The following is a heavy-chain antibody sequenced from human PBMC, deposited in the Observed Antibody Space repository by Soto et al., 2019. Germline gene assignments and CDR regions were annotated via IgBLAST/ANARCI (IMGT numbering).Heavy chain of an antibody. J-gene: IGHJ4*02. CDR2: IIPIFGTA. CDR1: GGTFSSYA. D-gene: IGHD4-17*01. V-gene: IGHV1-69*12. CDR3: VGSVEMTIIQPFDY. Sequence: QVQLVQSGAEVKKPGSSVKVSCKTSGGTFSSYAISWVRQAPGQGLEWMGGIIPIFGTANYAQKFQGRVTITADESTSTAYMELSSLRSEDTAVYYCVGSVEMTIIQPFDYWGQGTLVTVSS.